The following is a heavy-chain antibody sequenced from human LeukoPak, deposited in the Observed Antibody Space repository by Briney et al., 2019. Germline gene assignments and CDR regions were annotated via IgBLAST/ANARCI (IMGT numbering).Heavy chain of an antibody. CDR2: IIPILGIA. J-gene: IGHJ4*02. V-gene: IGHV1-69*04. D-gene: IGHD5-18*01. Sequence: ASVKVSCKASGGTFSSYAISWVRQAPGQGLEWMGRIIPILGIANYAQKFQGRVTITADKSTSTAYMELSSLRSEDTAVYYCASSHLDTAMASFDYWGQGTLVTVSS. CDR1: GGTFSSYA. CDR3: ASSHLDTAMASFDY.